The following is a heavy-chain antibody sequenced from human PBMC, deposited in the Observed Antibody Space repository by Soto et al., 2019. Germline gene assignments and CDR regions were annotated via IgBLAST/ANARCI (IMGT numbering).Heavy chain of an antibody. J-gene: IGHJ4*02. D-gene: IGHD1-26*01. CDR3: ARQAYSGSYYPDY. Sequence: GESLKISCKGYGYSFTSYWIGWVRQMPGNGLEWMGIIYPGDSDTRYSPSFQGQVTISADKSISTAYLQWSSLKASDTAMYYCARQAYSGSYYPDYWGQGTLVTVSS. CDR2: IYPGDSDT. V-gene: IGHV5-51*01. CDR1: GYSFTSYW.